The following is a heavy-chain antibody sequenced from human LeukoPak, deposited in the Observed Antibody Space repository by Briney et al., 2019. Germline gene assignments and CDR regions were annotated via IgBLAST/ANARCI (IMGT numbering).Heavy chain of an antibody. J-gene: IGHJ4*02. D-gene: IGHD3-10*01. CDR3: AREYYYGSGNYYNRIDY. CDR2: IDPNSGGT. Sequence: ASVKVSFKASGYTFTVYYMHWVRQAPGQGLEWMGWIDPNSGGTNYAQKFQGRVTMTRDTSISTAYVVLNRLRSDDTAVYYCAREYYYGSGNYYNRIDYWGQGTLVTVSS. V-gene: IGHV1-2*02. CDR1: GYTFTVYY.